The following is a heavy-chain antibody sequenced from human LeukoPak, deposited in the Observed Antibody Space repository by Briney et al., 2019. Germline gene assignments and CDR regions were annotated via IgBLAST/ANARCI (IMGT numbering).Heavy chain of an antibody. Sequence: SETLSLTCAVYGGSFSGYYWSWIRQPPGKGLERIGEINHSGSTNYNPSLKSRVTISVDTSKNQFSLKLSSVTAADTAVYYCARALPGWYHYYFDYWGQGTLVTVSS. CDR2: INHSGST. V-gene: IGHV4-34*01. D-gene: IGHD6-19*01. CDR3: ARALPGWYHYYFDY. J-gene: IGHJ4*02. CDR1: GGSFSGYY.